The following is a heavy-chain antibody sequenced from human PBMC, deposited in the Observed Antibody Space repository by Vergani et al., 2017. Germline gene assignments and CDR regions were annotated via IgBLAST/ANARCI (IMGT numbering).Heavy chain of an antibody. CDR3: AIVTDYYDNSVYYLDY. J-gene: IGHJ4*02. D-gene: IGHD3-22*01. V-gene: IGHV1-24*01. Sequence: QVQLVQSGSEVRKPGASVKVSCQVSGYSLTELTIHWVRQAPGKGLEWMGGFDPEHGEVTFAHHIQGRVTMTEDRSTDTAYMELSSLRPEDTDLYYCAIVTDYYDNSVYYLDYWGQGTLVTVSS. CDR2: FDPEHGEV. CDR1: GYSLTELT.